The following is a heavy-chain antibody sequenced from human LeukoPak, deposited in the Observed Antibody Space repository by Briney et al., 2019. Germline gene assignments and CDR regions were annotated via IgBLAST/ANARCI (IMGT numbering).Heavy chain of an antibody. J-gene: IGHJ4*02. Sequence: GGSLRLSCAASGFTFSSYAMSWVRQAPGKGLEWVSAISGSGGSTYYADSVKGRFTISRDNSKNTLYLQMNSLRAEDPAVYYCAKDGDFWSGYTFDYWGQGTLVTVSS. CDR2: ISGSGGST. CDR1: GFTFSSYA. V-gene: IGHV3-23*01. D-gene: IGHD3-3*01. CDR3: AKDGDFWSGYTFDY.